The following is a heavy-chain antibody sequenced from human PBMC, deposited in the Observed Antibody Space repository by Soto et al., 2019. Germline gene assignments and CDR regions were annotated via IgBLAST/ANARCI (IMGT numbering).Heavy chain of an antibody. Sequence: QVQLVQSGAEVKKPGASVKVSCKASGYTFTSYYMHWVRQAPGQGLEWMGIINPSGGSTSYAQKFQGRVTMTRDTSTSTVSMELSSRRSEDTAVYYCARDPPFAGSFMNGMDYWGQGTLVTVSS. V-gene: IGHV1-46*01. J-gene: IGHJ4*02. CDR2: INPSGGST. D-gene: IGHD3-16*01. CDR1: GYTFTSYY. CDR3: ARDPPFAGSFMNGMDY.